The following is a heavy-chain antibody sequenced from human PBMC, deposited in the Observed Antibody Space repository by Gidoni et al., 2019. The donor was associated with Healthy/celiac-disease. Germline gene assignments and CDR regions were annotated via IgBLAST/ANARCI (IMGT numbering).Heavy chain of an antibody. CDR1: GYTFTSYA. CDR2: TNAGNGNT. Sequence: QVQLVQSGAEVKKPGASVKVSCKASGYTFTSYAMHWVRQAPGQRLEWMGWTNAGNGNTKYSQRFQGRVTITRDTSASTAYMELSSLRSEDTAVYYCARARPRSDAFDIWGQGTMVTVSS. J-gene: IGHJ3*02. CDR3: ARARPRSDAFDI. V-gene: IGHV1-3*01.